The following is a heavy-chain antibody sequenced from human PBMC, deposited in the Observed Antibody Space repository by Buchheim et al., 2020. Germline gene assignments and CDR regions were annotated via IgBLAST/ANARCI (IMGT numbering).Heavy chain of an antibody. CDR2: ISLLRTT. CDR1: GGSINSSQW. J-gene: IGHJ5*02. Sequence: QVQLQESGPGLVKPSGTLALTCAVSGGSINSSQWWSWVRQAPGKGLEWIGEISLLRTTNFNPSVKSRVTISLDKSKHPFSPRMSSVTAADTAVYFCARSAGTGNTWYNWFDPWGQGTL. V-gene: IGHV4-4*02. CDR3: ARSAGTGNTWYNWFDP. D-gene: IGHD1-7*01.